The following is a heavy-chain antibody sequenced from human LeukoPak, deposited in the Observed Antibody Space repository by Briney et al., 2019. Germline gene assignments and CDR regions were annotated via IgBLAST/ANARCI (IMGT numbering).Heavy chain of an antibody. CDR2: IIPIFGTA. J-gene: IGHJ6*04. D-gene: IGHD3-10*01. CDR3: ARGLYYYGSGSYYYYYGVDV. CDR1: GGTFSSYA. V-gene: IGHV1-69*01. Sequence: SVKVSCKASGGTFSSYAISWVRQAPGQGLEWMGGIIPIFGTANYAQKFQGRVTITADESTSTAYMELGSLRSEDTAVYYCARGLYYYGSGSYYYYYGVDVWGKGTTVTVSS.